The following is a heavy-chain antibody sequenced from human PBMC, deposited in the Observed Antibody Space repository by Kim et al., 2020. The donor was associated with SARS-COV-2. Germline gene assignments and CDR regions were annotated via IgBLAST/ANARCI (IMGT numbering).Heavy chain of an antibody. D-gene: IGHD6-13*01. CDR2: FDPEDGET. CDR1: GYTLTELS. V-gene: IGHV1-24*01. J-gene: IGHJ6*02. Sequence: ASVKVSCKVSGYTLTELSMHWVRQAPGKGLEWMGGFDPEDGETIYAQKFQGRVTMTEDTSTDTAYMELSSLRSEDTAVYYCATGPYSSSWPYYYYGMDVWGQGTTVTVSS. CDR3: ATGPYSSSWPYYYYGMDV.